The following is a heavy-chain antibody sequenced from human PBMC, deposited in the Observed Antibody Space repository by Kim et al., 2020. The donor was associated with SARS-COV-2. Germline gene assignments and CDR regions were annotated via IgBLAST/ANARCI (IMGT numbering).Heavy chain of an antibody. J-gene: IGHJ4*02. CDR3: ARTRTWLQPFDF. CDR2: MNPKSGNT. Sequence: ASVKVSCKASGYTFSTYDINWVRQAPGQGLEWMAWMNPKSGNTGFAQKFQGRVTLTRNTSSSTAYMELRGLRSDDPAIYYCARTRTWLQPFDFWGQGTLVTVAS. V-gene: IGHV1-8*01. D-gene: IGHD6-19*01. CDR1: GYTFSTYD.